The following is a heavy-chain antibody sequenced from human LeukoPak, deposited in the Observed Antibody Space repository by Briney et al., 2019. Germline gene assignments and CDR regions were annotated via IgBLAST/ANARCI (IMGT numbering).Heavy chain of an antibody. D-gene: IGHD4-23*01. CDR3: AKLPPDYGGTFDY. Sequence: GGSLRLSCVASGFTFSSYAMSWVRQGPGKGLEWVSAITDSGGDTYHADSVKGRFTISRDNSKNTLYLQMNSLRAEDTAVYYCAKLPPDYGGTFDYWGQGTLVTVSS. CDR1: GFTFSSYA. V-gene: IGHV3-23*01. CDR2: ITDSGGDT. J-gene: IGHJ4*02.